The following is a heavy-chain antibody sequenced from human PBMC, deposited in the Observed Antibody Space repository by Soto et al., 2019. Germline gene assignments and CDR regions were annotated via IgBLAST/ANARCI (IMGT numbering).Heavy chain of an antibody. CDR2: INHSGST. J-gene: IGHJ3*02. CDR3: ASLASGSYYDAFDI. CDR1: GGSFSGYY. Sequence: SETLSLTCAVYGGSFSGYYWSWIRQPPGKGLEWIGEINHSGSTNYNPSLKSRVTISVDTSKNQFSLKLSSVTAADTAVYYCASLASGSYYDAFDIWGQGTMVTV. V-gene: IGHV4-34*01. D-gene: IGHD1-26*01.